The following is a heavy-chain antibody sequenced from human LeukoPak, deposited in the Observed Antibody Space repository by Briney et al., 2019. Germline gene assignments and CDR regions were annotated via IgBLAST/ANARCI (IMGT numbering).Heavy chain of an antibody. Sequence: PSETLSLTCTVSGYSISSGSYYWSWIRQPAGKGLEWIGRIYTSGSTNYNPSLKSRVTISVDTSKNQFSLKLSSVTAADTAVYYCARGSLPYCSGGSCYSGFFDYWGQGTLVTVSS. CDR3: ARGSLPYCSGGSCYSGFFDY. CDR1: GYSISSGSYY. D-gene: IGHD2-15*01. J-gene: IGHJ4*02. CDR2: IYTSGST. V-gene: IGHV4-61*02.